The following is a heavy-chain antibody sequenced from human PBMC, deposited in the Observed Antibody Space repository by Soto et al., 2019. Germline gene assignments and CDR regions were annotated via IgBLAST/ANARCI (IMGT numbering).Heavy chain of an antibody. CDR1: GYTFTVYY. V-gene: IGHV1-2*02. CDR3: ARDLAKGGGNAGFDY. J-gene: IGHJ4*01. D-gene: IGHD1-1*01. Sequence: ASVKVSCKASGYTFTVYYMHWVRQAPGQGLEWMGWINPKSGGTMYPQKFQGRVTMTWDTSISTAYMALTRLRSDDTAVYYCARDLAKGGGNAGFDYWGHGTLVTVSS. CDR2: INPKSGGT.